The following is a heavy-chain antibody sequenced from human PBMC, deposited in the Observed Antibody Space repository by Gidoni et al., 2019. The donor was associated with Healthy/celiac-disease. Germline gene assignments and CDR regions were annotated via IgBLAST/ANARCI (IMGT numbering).Heavy chain of an antibody. CDR3: AKDHYYDSSGYYFGTDFDY. D-gene: IGHD3-22*01. Sequence: EVQLVESGGGLVQPGGSLRLSCAAYGFTFSSYAMSWVRQAPGKGLEWVSAISGSGGSTYYADSVKGRFTISRDNSKNTLYLQMNSLRAEDTAVYYCAKDHYYDSSGYYFGTDFDYWGQGTLVTVSS. CDR1: GFTFSSYA. V-gene: IGHV3-23*04. CDR2: ISGSGGST. J-gene: IGHJ4*02.